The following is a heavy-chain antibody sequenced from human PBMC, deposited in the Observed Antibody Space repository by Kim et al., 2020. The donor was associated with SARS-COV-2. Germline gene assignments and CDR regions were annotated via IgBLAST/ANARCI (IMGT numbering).Heavy chain of an antibody. CDR3: AKAGARAAAGTSNYFDY. Sequence: GGSLRLSCAASGFTFSSYAMSWVRQAPGKGLEWVSVIYSGGSSTNYADSVKGRFTISRDNSKNTLYLQMNSLRAEDTPVYYCAKAGARAAAGTSNYFDYWGQGTLVTVSS. D-gene: IGHD6-13*01. CDR2: IYSGGSST. CDR1: GFTFSSYA. J-gene: IGHJ4*02. V-gene: IGHV3-23*03.